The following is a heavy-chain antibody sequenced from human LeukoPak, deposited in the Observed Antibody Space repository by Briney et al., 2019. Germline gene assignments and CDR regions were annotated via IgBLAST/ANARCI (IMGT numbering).Heavy chain of an antibody. V-gene: IGHV3-30*18. Sequence: GGSLRLSCAASGFTFSSYGMHWVRRAPGKGLEWVAVISYDGSNKYYADSVKGRFTISRDNSKNTLYLQMNSLRAEDTAVYYCAKAGPTDIAVAGTVVLYYYGMDVWGQGTTVTVSS. D-gene: IGHD6-19*01. CDR3: AKAGPTDIAVAGTVVLYYYGMDV. CDR1: GFTFSSYG. J-gene: IGHJ6*02. CDR2: ISYDGSNK.